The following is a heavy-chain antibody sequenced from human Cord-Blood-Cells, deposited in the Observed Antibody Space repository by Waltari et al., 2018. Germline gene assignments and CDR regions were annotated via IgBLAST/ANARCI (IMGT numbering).Heavy chain of an antibody. Sequence: QVQLVQSGAEVKKPGASVKVSCKASGYTFTGYYMPWVRRAPGQGLEWMGRINPNSGGTNYAQKFQGRVTMTRDTSISTAYMELSRLRSDDTAVYYCARETGGVTIFGVVDYWGQGTLVTVSS. CDR2: INPNSGGT. V-gene: IGHV1-2*06. CDR3: ARETGGVTIFGVVDY. D-gene: IGHD3-3*01. J-gene: IGHJ4*02. CDR1: GYTFTGYY.